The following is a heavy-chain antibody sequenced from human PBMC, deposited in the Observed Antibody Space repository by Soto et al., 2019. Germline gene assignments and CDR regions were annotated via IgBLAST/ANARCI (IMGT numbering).Heavy chain of an antibody. CDR1: GYTFTSYG. J-gene: IGHJ5*02. CDR3: AREVCSSTSCYPTDP. V-gene: IGHV1-18*04. D-gene: IGHD2-2*01. Sequence: ASVKVSCKASGYTFTSYGISWVRQAPGQGLEWMRWISAYNGNTNYAQKLQGRVTMTTDTSTSTAYMELRSLRSDDTAVYYCAREVCSSTSCYPTDPWGQGTLVTVSS. CDR2: ISAYNGNT.